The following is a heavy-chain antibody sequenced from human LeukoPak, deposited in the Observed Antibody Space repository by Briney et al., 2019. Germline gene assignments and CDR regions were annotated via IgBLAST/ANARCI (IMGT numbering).Heavy chain of an antibody. V-gene: IGHV4-61*01. CDR1: VDSLSNDRYY. D-gene: IGHD3-22*01. CDR2: IYYSGTT. J-gene: IGHJ4*02. CDR3: GRDSRGYYDSSGYFDH. Sequence: SEALSVTRTVSVDSLSNDRYYWSCTRHPPGEGLEGIGYIYYSGTTKQNPSHKSRVTLSVDTSKNQLYLKLNSVTAADTAVYYCGRDSRGYYDSSGYFDHWGQGTLVTVSS.